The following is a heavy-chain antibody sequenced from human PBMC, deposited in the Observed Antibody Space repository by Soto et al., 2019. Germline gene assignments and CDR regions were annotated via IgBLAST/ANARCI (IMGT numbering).Heavy chain of an antibody. V-gene: IGHV3-30-3*01. Sequence: QVQLVESGGGVVQPGRSLRLSYAASTFTFSTYGMHWVRQAPGKGLEWVAFISNDGSNKYYADSVKGRFTISRDNSRNTLYLQMNSLRADDTAVFYCAGEDLAAPGSTFDIWGQGTMVTVSS. J-gene: IGHJ3*02. D-gene: IGHD6-13*01. CDR2: ISNDGSNK. CDR1: TFTFSTYG. CDR3: AGEDLAAPGSTFDI.